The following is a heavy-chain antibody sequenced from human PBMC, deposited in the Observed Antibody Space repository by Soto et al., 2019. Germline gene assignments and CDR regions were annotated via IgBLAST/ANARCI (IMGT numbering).Heavy chain of an antibody. CDR1: GFTFSSYC. CDR2: ISYDGSNK. CDR3: AKDTYSYGPLHYYYGMDV. D-gene: IGHD5-18*01. V-gene: IGHV3-30*18. J-gene: IGHJ6*02. Sequence: GGSLRLSCAASGFTFSSYCMHWVRQAPGKGLEWVAVISYDGSNKYYADSVKGRFTISRDNSKNTLYLQMNSLRAEDTAVYYCAKDTYSYGPLHYYYGMDVWGQGTTVTVSS.